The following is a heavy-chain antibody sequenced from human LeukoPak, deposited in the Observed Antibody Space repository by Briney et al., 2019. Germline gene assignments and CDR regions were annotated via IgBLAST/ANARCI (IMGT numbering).Heavy chain of an antibody. CDR1: GFTFGDYA. J-gene: IGHJ3*02. D-gene: IGHD3-10*01. V-gene: IGHV3-48*01. Sequence: GGSLRLSCTASGFTFGDYAISWVRQAPGKGLEWVSYISSSSSTIYYADSVKGRFTISRDNAKNSLYLQLNSLRAEDTAVYYCARARRADLRFGESFRHTKAVRALDIWGQGTMVTVSS. CDR2: ISSSSSTI. CDR3: ARARRADLRFGESFRHTKAVRALDI.